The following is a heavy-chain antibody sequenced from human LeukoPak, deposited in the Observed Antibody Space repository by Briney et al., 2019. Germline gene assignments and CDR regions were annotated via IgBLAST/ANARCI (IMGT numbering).Heavy chain of an antibody. Sequence: SETLSLTCTVSGGSIKGYHWSWIRQPPGKGLEWIGYIYSNEATEYKPSLKSRVTISAGTSKNQFSLKLISVTAADTAIYYCARRNDFHIWGHGTMVTVPS. J-gene: IGHJ3*02. CDR1: GGSIKGYH. CDR3: ARRNDFHI. V-gene: IGHV4-4*08. CDR2: IYSNEAT.